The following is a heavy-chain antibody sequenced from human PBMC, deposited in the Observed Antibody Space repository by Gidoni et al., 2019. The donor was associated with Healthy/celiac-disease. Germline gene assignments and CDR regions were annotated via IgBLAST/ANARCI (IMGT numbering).Heavy chain of an antibody. Sequence: QVQLQESGPGLVKPSETLSLTCTISGGSISSYYWSWIRQPAGKGLEWIGRIYTSGSTNYNPSLKSRVTMSVDTSKNHFSLKLSSVTAADTAVYYCARDRYCSSTSCYTNWFDPWGQGTLVTVSS. V-gene: IGHV4-4*07. CDR1: GGSISSYY. CDR2: IYTSGST. D-gene: IGHD2-2*02. J-gene: IGHJ5*02. CDR3: ARDRYCSSTSCYTNWFDP.